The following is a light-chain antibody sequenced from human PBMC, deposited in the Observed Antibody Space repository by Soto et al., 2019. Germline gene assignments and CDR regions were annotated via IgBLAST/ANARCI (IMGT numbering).Light chain of an antibody. CDR2: AVS. CDR1: SSDDGGYNY. Sequence: QTALTQAASVSGSPGQSITISCTGTSSDDGGYNYVSWYKQQSGKAPKHIIDAVSYRNSGDSNRFSGYKPGNTASLTISGLQAEDEADYYCDSYTSSRAYVFGSGTKVTVL. J-gene: IGLJ1*01. CDR3: DSYTSSRAYV. V-gene: IGLV2-14*01.